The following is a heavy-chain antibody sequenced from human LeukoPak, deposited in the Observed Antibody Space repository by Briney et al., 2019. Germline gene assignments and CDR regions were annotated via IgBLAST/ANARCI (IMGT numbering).Heavy chain of an antibody. Sequence: GGSLRLSCAASGFTFSNYAIHWVRQAPGKGLEYVSAISSNGGSTYYANSVKGRFTISRDNSKNTLYLQMGSLRAEDTAVYYCARFLHYYDSSGYYLDYWGQGTLVTVSS. CDR2: ISSNGGST. CDR1: GFTFSNYA. V-gene: IGHV3-64*01. D-gene: IGHD3-22*01. J-gene: IGHJ4*02. CDR3: ARFLHYYDSSGYYLDY.